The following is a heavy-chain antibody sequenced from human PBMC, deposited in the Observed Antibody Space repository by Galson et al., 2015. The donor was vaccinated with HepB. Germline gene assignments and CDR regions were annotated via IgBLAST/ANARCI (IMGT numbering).Heavy chain of an antibody. CDR2: IKQDGSQK. V-gene: IGHV3-7*04. CDR1: TFTFSSYW. Sequence: SLRLSCAASTFTFSSYWMSWVRQAPGKGLEWVANIKQDGSQKYYVDSVKGRFTISRDNAKNSLYLQMNSLTAEDTAVYYCARATATIDYWGQGTLVTVSS. CDR3: ARATATIDY. D-gene: IGHD5-12*01. J-gene: IGHJ4*02.